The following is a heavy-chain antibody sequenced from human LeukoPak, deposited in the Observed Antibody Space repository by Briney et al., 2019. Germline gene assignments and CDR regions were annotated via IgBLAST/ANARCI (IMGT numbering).Heavy chain of an antibody. D-gene: IGHD3-10*01. V-gene: IGHV3-23*01. J-gene: IGHJ4*02. CDR3: AKRGVVIRAVIIVGFHKEAYYFDY. CDR2: ISRSGGTT. CDR1: GFTFSSYD. Sequence: GGSLRLSCAASGFTFSSYDMTWVRQTPGKGLEWGALISRSGGTTYYADSVKGRFTTSRDNSKNTLYLQMKSLRAEETAVYFCAKRGVVIRAVIIVGFHKEAYYFDYWGQGALVTVSS.